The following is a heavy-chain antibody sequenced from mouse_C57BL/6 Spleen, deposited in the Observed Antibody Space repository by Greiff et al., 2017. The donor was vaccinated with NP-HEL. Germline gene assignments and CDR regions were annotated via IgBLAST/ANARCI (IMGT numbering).Heavy chain of an antibody. J-gene: IGHJ1*03. CDR3: ARESKLGRYFDV. Sequence: QVQLKQSGAELARPGASVKLSCKASGYTFTSYGISWVKQRTGQGLEWIGEIYPRSGNTYYNEKFKGKATLTADKSSSTAYMELRSLTSEDSAVYFCARESKLGRYFDVWGTGTTVTVSS. V-gene: IGHV1-81*01. D-gene: IGHD4-1*01. CDR2: IYPRSGNT. CDR1: GYTFTSYG.